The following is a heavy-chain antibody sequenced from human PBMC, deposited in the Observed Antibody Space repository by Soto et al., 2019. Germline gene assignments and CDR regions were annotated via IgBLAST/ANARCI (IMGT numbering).Heavy chain of an antibody. Sequence: QVQLVESGGGLVKPGGSLRLSCAASGFTFSDYYMSWIRQAPGKGLEWVSYISSSGSTIYYADSVKGRFTISRDNAKXXXXXXXXXXXXXDTAVYYCARGYGVNHGYWFDPWGQGTLVTVSS. D-gene: IGHD3-10*01. CDR1: GFTFSDYY. V-gene: IGHV3-11*01. CDR3: ARGYGVNHGYWFDP. J-gene: IGHJ5*02. CDR2: ISSSGSTI.